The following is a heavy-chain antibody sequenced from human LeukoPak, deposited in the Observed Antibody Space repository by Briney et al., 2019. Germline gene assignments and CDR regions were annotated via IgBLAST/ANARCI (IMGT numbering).Heavy chain of an antibody. CDR2: IYHSGST. D-gene: IGHD3-16*01. Sequence: SQTLSLTCAVSGGSISSGGYSWSWIRQPPGKGLEWIGYIYHSGSTYYNPSLKSRVTISVDRSKNQFSLKLSSVTAADTAVYYCARDNVMITFGGPPYYYYGMDVWGQGTTVTVSS. J-gene: IGHJ6*02. CDR1: GGSISSGGYS. CDR3: ARDNVMITFGGPPYYYYGMDV. V-gene: IGHV4-30-2*01.